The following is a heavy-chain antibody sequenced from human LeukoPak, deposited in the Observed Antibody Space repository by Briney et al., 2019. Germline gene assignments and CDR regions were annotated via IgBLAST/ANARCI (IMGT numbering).Heavy chain of an antibody. CDR3: AAGFDY. CDR1: GYSISSGIYY. J-gene: IGHJ4*02. V-gene: IGHV4-39*01. Sequence: SETLSLTCTVSGYSISSGIYYWGWIRQPPGKGLEWIGSVFYGGSTYYNPSLKSRVTISVDTSKNQFSLQLSSLTAADTAMYYCAAGFDYWGQGTLVTVSS. CDR2: VFYGGST.